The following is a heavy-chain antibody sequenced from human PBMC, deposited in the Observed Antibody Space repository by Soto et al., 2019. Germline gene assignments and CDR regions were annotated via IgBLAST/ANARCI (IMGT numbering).Heavy chain of an antibody. CDR3: ARDEWFGELSPSHYGMDV. Sequence: GSLRLSCAASGFTFSSYGMHWVRQAPGKGLEWVAVIWYDGSNKYYADSVKGRFTISRDNSKNTLYLQMNSLRAEDTAVYYCARDEWFGELSPSHYGMDVWGQGTTVTVSS. CDR2: IWYDGSNK. D-gene: IGHD3-10*01. J-gene: IGHJ6*02. CDR1: GFTFSSYG. V-gene: IGHV3-33*01.